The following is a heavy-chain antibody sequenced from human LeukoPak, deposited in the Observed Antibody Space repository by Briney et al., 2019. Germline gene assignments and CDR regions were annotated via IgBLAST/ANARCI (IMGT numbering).Heavy chain of an antibody. D-gene: IGHD6-13*01. CDR2: IIPILGIA. CDR3: AREQPHQAFDI. J-gene: IGHJ3*02. V-gene: IGHV1-69*04. Sequence: SVKVSCKASGGTFSSYAISWVRQAPGQGLEWMGRIIPILGIANYAQKFQGRVTITADKSTSTAYMELSSLRSEDTAMYYCAREQPHQAFDIWGQGTMVTVSS. CDR1: GGTFSSYA.